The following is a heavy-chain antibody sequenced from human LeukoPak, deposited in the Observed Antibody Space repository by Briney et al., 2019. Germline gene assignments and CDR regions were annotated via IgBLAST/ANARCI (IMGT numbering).Heavy chain of an antibody. CDR1: GFTFSSYS. Sequence: GGSLRLSCAASGFTFSSYSMNWVRQAPGKGLEWVSYISSSSSTIYYADSVKGRFTISRDNAKNSLYLQMNSLRAEDTAVYYCARDQVATIFGYYYYYMDVWGKGTTVTVSS. V-gene: IGHV3-48*04. CDR2: ISSSSSTI. CDR3: ARDQVATIFGYYYYYMDV. D-gene: IGHD5-12*01. J-gene: IGHJ6*03.